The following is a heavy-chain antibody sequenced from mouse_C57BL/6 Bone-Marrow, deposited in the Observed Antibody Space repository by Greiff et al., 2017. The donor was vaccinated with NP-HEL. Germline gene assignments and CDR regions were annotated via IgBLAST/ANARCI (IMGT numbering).Heavy chain of an antibody. CDR1: GYAFSSYW. Sequence: QVQLQQSGAELVKPGASVKISCKASGYAFSSYWMTWVKQRPGKGLEWIGQIYPCDGDTNYNGKFKGQATLTADKSSSTAYMQLSSLTSEDSAVYFCAKLGNFFAYWGQGTPLTVSS. J-gene: IGHJ2*01. CDR2: IYPCDGDT. CDR3: AKLGNFFAY. V-gene: IGHV1-80*01.